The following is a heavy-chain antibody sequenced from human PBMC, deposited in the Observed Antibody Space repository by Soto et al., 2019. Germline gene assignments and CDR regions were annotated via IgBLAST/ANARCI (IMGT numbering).Heavy chain of an antibody. Sequence: GGSLRLSCAASGFTFSSYSMNWVRQAPGKGLEWVSYISSSSSTIYYADSVKGRFTISRDNAKNSLYLQMNSLRAEDTAVYYCMGGGEYDYGDYVGSLDAFDIWGQGTMVTVSS. J-gene: IGHJ3*02. CDR2: ISSSSSTI. CDR1: GFTFSSYS. CDR3: MGGGEYDYGDYVGSLDAFDI. D-gene: IGHD4-17*01. V-gene: IGHV3-48*01.